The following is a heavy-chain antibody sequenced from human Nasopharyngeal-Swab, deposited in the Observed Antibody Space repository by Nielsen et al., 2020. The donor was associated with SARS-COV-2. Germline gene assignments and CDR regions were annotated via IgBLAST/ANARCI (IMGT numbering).Heavy chain of an antibody. D-gene: IGHD5-18*01. CDR3: ARDRSGYSYGYDGATNWFDP. V-gene: IGHV3-48*04. Sequence: GESLKISSAASGFTFSSYSMNWVRQAPGKGLEWVSYISSSSSTIYYADSVKGRFTISRDNAKNSLYLQMNSLRAEDTAVYYCARDRSGYSYGYDGATNWFDPWGQGTLVTVSS. CDR2: ISSSSSTI. J-gene: IGHJ5*02. CDR1: GFTFSSYS.